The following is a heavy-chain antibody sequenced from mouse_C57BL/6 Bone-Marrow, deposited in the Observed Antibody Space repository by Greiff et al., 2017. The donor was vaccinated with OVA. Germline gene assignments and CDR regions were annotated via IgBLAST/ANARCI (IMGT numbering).Heavy chain of an antibody. CDR2: IYPGSGST. V-gene: IGHV1-55*01. CDR1: GYTFTSYW. CDR3: ARFEYWYFDV. Sequence: VQLQQPGAELVKPGASVKMSCKASGYTFTSYWITWVKQRPGQGLAWIGDIYPGSGSTNYNEKFKSKATLTVDTSSSTAYMQLSSLTSEDSAVYYCARFEYWYFDVWGTGTTVTVSS. J-gene: IGHJ1*03.